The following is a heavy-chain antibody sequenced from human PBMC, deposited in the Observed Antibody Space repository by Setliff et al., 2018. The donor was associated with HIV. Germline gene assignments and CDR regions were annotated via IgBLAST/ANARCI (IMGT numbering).Heavy chain of an antibody. CDR3: ARGFRRFWSFYYYYYMDV. V-gene: IGHV4-31*03. J-gene: IGHJ6*03. D-gene: IGHD3-3*01. Sequence: SETLSLTCTVSGDSISSGGYYWSWIRQFPGKGLEWIGYIYYSGSTYYNPSLQSRVTMSVDTSNHQFSLKLRSVTAADTAVYYCARGFRRFWSFYYYYYMDVWGKGTTVTVSS. CDR2: IYYSGST. CDR1: GDSISSGGYY.